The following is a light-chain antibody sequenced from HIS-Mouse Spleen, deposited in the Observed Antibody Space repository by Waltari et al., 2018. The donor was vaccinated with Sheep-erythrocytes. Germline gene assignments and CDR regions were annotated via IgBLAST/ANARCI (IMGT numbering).Light chain of an antibody. Sequence: SYELTQPPSVSVSPGQTARITCSGDALPKKYAYWYQQKSGQPPVLVIYEDSKRPSGIPERFSGSSSGTMATLTISGAQVEDEADYYCYSTDSSGNHRVFGTGTKVTVL. CDR2: EDS. J-gene: IGLJ1*01. V-gene: IGLV3-10*01. CDR1: ALPKKY. CDR3: YSTDSSGNHRV.